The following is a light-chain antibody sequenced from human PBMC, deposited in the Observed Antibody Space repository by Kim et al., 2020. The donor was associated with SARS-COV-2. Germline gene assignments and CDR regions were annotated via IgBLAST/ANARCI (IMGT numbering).Light chain of an antibody. J-gene: IGKJ4*01. CDR2: GES. Sequence: EIVLTQSPGTLSLSPGERVTLSCRTSQSVSSSYLAWYQQKPGQAPRLLIYGESSRATGIPDRFSGSGSGTDFTLTISRLEPEDFAVYYWHQYSHSLFGGGTKVDIK. V-gene: IGKV3-20*01. CDR1: QSVSSSY. CDR3: HQYSHSL.